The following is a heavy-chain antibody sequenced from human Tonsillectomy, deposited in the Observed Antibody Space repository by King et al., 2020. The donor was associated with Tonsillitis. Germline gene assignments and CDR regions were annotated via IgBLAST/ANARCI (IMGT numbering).Heavy chain of an antibody. CDR2: INPSGGST. CDR1: GYTFTSYY. Sequence: QLVQSGAEVKKPGASVKLSCKASGYTFTSYYIHWVRQAPGQGLEWMGIINPSGGSTSYAQKFQGRVTMTRDTSTSKVYMELSSLSSEETAVYDCARSLAAWEQRGFDYWGQGTLVTVSS. V-gene: IGHV1-46*01. J-gene: IGHJ4*02. D-gene: IGHD1-26*01. CDR3: ARSLAAWEQRGFDY.